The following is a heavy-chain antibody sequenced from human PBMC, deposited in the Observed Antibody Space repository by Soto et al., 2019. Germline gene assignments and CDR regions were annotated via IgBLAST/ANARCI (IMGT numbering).Heavy chain of an antibody. V-gene: IGHV3-33*01. J-gene: IGHJ4*02. CDR1: GFTFSNYG. D-gene: IGHD3-10*01. CDR2: IWYDGSNK. CDR3: AAGEPLHY. Sequence: LRLSCAASGFTFSNYGMHWVRQAPGRGLEWVAIIWYDGSNKCYADSVKGRFTISRDNSKNTMYLHMNSLGADDTAMYYCAAGEPLHYRGQGTLVTVSS.